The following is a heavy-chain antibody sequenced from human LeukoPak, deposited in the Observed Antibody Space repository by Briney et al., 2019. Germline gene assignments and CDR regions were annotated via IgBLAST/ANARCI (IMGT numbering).Heavy chain of an antibody. V-gene: IGHV3-21*01. CDR2: IGSSSAYI. Sequence: GGSLRLSCAASGFTFSRYSMNRVRQAPGQGLEWVSSIGSSSAYIYYADSVRGRFTISRDNANHSVYLQMNSLRAEDTAVYYCARGYDDSGYSSGYWGQGSLVTVSS. CDR3: ARGYDDSGYSSGY. CDR1: GFTFSRYS. D-gene: IGHD3-22*01. J-gene: IGHJ4*02.